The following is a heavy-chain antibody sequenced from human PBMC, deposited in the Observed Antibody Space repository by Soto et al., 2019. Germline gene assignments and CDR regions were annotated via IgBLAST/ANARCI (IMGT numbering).Heavy chain of an antibody. CDR2: INHSGNT. Sequence: QVQLQQWGAGLLKPSETLSLTCAVYGGSFSGYYWSWLRQPPGKGPEWIGEINHSGNTKYNPSLESRVTISVDTSQNQFSLKLNSVSAADTAVYYCARTGGRDVWSQGATVTVSS. CDR3: ARTGGRDV. V-gene: IGHV4-34*01. CDR1: GGSFSGYY. J-gene: IGHJ6*02.